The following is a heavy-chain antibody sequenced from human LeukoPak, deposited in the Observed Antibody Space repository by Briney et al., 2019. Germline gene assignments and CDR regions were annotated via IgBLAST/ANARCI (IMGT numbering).Heavy chain of an antibody. D-gene: IGHD6-13*01. Sequence: SETLSLACTVSGGSISSSSYYWGWIRQPPGKGLEWIGSIYYSGSTYYNPSLKSRVTISVDTSKNQFSLRLNSVTAADTAVYYCARLWHSSSWYDGFDYWGQGTLVTVSS. V-gene: IGHV4-39*07. CDR1: GGSISSSSYY. CDR2: IYYSGST. CDR3: ARLWHSSSWYDGFDY. J-gene: IGHJ4*02.